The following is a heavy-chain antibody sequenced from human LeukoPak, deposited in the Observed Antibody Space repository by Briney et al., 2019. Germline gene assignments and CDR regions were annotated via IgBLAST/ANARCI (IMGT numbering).Heavy chain of an antibody. J-gene: IGHJ2*01. Sequence: KSSETLSLTCAVYGGSFSGYYWSWVRQPPGKGLEWIGEINHSGSTNYNPSLKSRVTISVDTSKNQFSLKLSSVTAADMAVYFCARVYYGRTYDYWYFDLWGRGTLVTVSS. CDR1: GGSFSGYY. CDR3: ARVYYGRTYDYWYFDL. D-gene: IGHD3-10*01. CDR2: INHSGST. V-gene: IGHV4-34*01.